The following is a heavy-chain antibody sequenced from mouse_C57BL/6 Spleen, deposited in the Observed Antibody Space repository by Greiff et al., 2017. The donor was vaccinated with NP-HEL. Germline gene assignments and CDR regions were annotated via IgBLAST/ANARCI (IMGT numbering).Heavy chain of an antibody. CDR2: IDPSDSYT. CDR1: GYTFTSYW. CDR3: ARGDYYGSSYVAMDY. Sequence: QVQLQQPGAELVRPGTSVKLSCKASGYTFTSYWMHWVKQRPGQGLEWIGVIDPSDSYTNYNQKFKGKATLTVDTSSSTAYMQLSSLTSEDSAVYYCARGDYYGSSYVAMDYWGQGTSVTVSS. V-gene: IGHV1-59*01. J-gene: IGHJ4*01. D-gene: IGHD1-1*01.